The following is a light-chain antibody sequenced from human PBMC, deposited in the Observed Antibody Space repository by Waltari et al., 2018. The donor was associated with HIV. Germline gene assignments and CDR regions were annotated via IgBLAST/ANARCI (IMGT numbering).Light chain of an antibody. Sequence: SYELTQPPSVSVSPGQTARITCSGDALPKQYAYWYQQKPGQAPVLGIYKDSERPSGIPERFSGSSSGTTVTLTISGVQAEDEADYYCQSADSSGTSYWVFGGGTKLTVL. J-gene: IGLJ3*02. CDR1: ALPKQY. CDR2: KDS. V-gene: IGLV3-25*03. CDR3: QSADSSGTSYWV.